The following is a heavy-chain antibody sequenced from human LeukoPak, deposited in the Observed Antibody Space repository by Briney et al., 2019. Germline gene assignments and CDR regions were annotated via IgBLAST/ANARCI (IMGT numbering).Heavy chain of an antibody. V-gene: IGHV3-30*04. CDR2: ISFDGSQK. J-gene: IGHJ4*02. CDR3: ARSDRGDYDFDY. Sequence: GGSLRLSCEVSGFSVGGYALHWVRQAPGKGLEWVAVISFDGSQKYYADSVKGRFTISRDTFKNTLFLQMDSLSGEDTGFYYCARSDRGDYDFDYWGQGTLDTVSS. D-gene: IGHD4-17*01. CDR1: GFSVGGYA.